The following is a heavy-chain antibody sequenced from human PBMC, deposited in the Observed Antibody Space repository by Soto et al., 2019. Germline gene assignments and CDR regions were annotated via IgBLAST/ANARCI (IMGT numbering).Heavy chain of an antibody. J-gene: IGHJ4*02. CDR1: GFTFTTYS. Sequence: EVQLVESGGGLVQPGGSLRLSCAASGFTFTTYSMNWVRQAPRKGLEWVSYISSSSSTTYYADSVKGRFTISRENAKNSLYLQMNSLRDEDTAVYYWARDAGSWGYWGQGTLVTVSS. CDR2: ISSSSSTT. V-gene: IGHV3-48*02. CDR3: ARDAGSWGY. D-gene: IGHD3-10*01.